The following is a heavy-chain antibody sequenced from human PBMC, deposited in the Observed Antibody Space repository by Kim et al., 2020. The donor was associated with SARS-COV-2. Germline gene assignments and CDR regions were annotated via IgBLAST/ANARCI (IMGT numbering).Heavy chain of an antibody. CDR2: IIPIFGTA. V-gene: IGHV1-69*13. CDR3: ASFPIMGDHRYFDY. J-gene: IGHJ4*02. CDR1: GGTFSSYA. D-gene: IGHD2-21*02. Sequence: SVKVSCKASGGTFSSYAISWVRQAPGQGLEWMGGIIPIFGTANYAQKLQGRVTITADESTSTAYMELSSLRSEDTAVYYCASFPIMGDHRYFDYWGQGTLVTVSS.